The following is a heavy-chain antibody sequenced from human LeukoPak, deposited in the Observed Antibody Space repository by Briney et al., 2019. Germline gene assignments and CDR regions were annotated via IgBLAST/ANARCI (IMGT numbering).Heavy chain of an antibody. Sequence: SETLSLTCAVSGGSISSSNWWSWVRQPPGKGLEWIGEIYHSGSTNYNPSLKSRVTISVDKSKNQFSLKLSSVTAADTAIYYCARVVDGDYGGLDYWGQGTLVTVSS. CDR1: GGSISSSNW. D-gene: IGHD4-17*01. V-gene: IGHV4-4*02. CDR3: ARVVDGDYGGLDY. CDR2: IYHSGST. J-gene: IGHJ4*02.